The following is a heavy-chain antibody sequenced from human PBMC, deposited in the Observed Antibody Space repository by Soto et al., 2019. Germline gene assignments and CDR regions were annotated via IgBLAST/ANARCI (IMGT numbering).Heavy chain of an antibody. J-gene: IGHJ3*01. Sequence: SVKVSCKTSGFTFTNSAVQWVRQARGQRLEWIGWIIVASGRTNYAREVQQRVTISRDTSTTTAYMELSGLRSEDTAVYYCVAELYSGGGCCSFDFWGQGTMVTVSS. CDR2: IIVASGRT. CDR1: GFTFTNSA. CDR3: VAELYSGGGCCSFDF. D-gene: IGHD2-21*02. V-gene: IGHV1-58*01.